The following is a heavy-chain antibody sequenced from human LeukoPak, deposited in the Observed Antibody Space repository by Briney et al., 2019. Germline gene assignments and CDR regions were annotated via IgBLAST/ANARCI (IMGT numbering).Heavy chain of an antibody. CDR2: ISNCGDHT. V-gene: IGHV3-23*01. Sequence: GGSLRLSCVASGFTFRDFSMSWVRQAPGKGLEWVSVISNCGDHTYYADSVKGRFAISRDNSKNTLYLQMNSLRTEDTAIYYCAKDRLYFGNDFGDYWGQGTLATVSS. CDR3: AKDRLYFGNDFGDY. J-gene: IGHJ4*02. D-gene: IGHD3-9*01. CDR1: GFTFRDFS.